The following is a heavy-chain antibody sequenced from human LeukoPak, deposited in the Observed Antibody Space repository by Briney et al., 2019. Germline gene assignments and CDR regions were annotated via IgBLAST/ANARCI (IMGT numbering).Heavy chain of an antibody. CDR2: IVVGSGNT. CDR1: GFTFTSSA. CDR3: AADRRYSYGRSGPYYYYYMDV. J-gene: IGHJ6*03. Sequence: SVKVSCKASGFTFTSSAMQWVRQARGQRLEWIGWIVVGSGNTNYAQKFQERVTITRDMSTSTAYMELSSLRSEDTAVYYCAADRRYSYGRSGPYYYYYMDVWGKGTTVTASS. V-gene: IGHV1-58*02. D-gene: IGHD5-18*01.